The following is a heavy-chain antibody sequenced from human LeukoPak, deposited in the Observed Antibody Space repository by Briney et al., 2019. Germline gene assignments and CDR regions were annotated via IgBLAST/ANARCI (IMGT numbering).Heavy chain of an antibody. CDR1: GFTFSNCA. CDR2: ITGSDGRT. Sequence: GGSLRLSCAASGFTFSNCAMSWVRQAPGKGLEWVSAITGSDGRTYYADPVKGRFTISRDNSKNTLYLQMNSLRAEDTAVYYCAKEPYSYGYEGLDYWGQGTLVTVSS. D-gene: IGHD5-18*01. CDR3: AKEPYSYGYEGLDY. V-gene: IGHV3-23*01. J-gene: IGHJ4*02.